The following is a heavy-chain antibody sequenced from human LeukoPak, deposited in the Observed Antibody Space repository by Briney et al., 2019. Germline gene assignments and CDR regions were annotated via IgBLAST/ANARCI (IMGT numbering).Heavy chain of an antibody. CDR3: ARDLDTAMAVDY. J-gene: IGHJ4*02. V-gene: IGHV4-38-2*02. Sequence: SETLSLTCAVSGYSISSGYYWGWIRQPPGKGLEWIGSIYHSGSTYYNPSLKSRVTISVDTSKNQFSLKLSSVTAADTAVYYCARDLDTAMAVDYWGQGTPVTVSS. D-gene: IGHD5-18*01. CDR1: GYSISSGYY. CDR2: IYHSGST.